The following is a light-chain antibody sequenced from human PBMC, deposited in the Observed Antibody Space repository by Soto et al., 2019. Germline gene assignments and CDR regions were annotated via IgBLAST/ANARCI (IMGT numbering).Light chain of an antibody. CDR1: QSISSY. J-gene: IGKJ1*01. V-gene: IGKV1-39*01. CDR3: RQSYNTPRT. Sequence: DIQMTQSPSSLSASVGDRVTITCRASQSISSYLNWYQQKPGKAPKLLIYAASSLQSGVPSRFSGSGSGTDVTLTISSLQPEDFATYYCRQSYNTPRTFGQGTKVDIK. CDR2: AAS.